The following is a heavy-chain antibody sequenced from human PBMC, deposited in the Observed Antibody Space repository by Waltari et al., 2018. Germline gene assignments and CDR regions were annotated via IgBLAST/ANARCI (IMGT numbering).Heavy chain of an antibody. Sequence: EVQLVESGGGLVKPGGSLRLSCAASGFTFRSDAMSWVRQTPGKGREWISGRVGSGDRTSYAASVKRRFTISRDNSKNTLYLQMNSLRVEDTAVYYCAKGVGDGSFSELAYWGQGTLVTVSS. CDR3: AKGVGDGSFSELAY. CDR1: GFTFRSDA. V-gene: IGHV3-23*04. J-gene: IGHJ4*02. D-gene: IGHD3-10*01. CDR2: RVGSGDRT.